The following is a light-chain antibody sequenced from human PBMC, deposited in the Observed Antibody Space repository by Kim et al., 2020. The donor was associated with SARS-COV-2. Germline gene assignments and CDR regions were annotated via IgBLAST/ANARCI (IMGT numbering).Light chain of an antibody. J-gene: IGLJ1*01. Sequence: QALTSSCTGTSSDVEGYNNVSWYQHHPGKAPQLMIYDVTQRPSGVSNRFSGSKSGNTASLTISGLQADDETDYYCTSYTSRGTYVFGSGTKVTVL. CDR2: DVT. CDR3: TSYTSRGTYV. V-gene: IGLV2-14*03. CDR1: SSDVEGYNN.